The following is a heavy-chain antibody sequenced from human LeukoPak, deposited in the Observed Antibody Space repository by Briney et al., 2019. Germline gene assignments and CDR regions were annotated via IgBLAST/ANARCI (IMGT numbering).Heavy chain of an antibody. CDR3: ALVGSWSYNWFDP. CDR1: GGSLSGYY. Sequence: SETLSLTPAVYGGSLSGYYWSWMRQPPGKGGDWMGEINLSGSTNHNPYLKSLVIRSVDTSKNQFSLKLSSVTAADTAVYYCALVGSWSYNWFDPWGQGTLVTVSS. D-gene: IGHD6-13*01. CDR2: INLSGST. V-gene: IGHV4-34*01. J-gene: IGHJ5*02.